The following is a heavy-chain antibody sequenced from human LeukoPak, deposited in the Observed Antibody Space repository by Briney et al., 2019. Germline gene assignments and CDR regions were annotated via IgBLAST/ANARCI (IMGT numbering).Heavy chain of an antibody. J-gene: IGHJ5*02. Sequence: SETLSLTCTVSGGSMSTTYWTWIRQPPGRGLEWIGHVYYSGTTNYNPSLKSRLTISVDTSKNQFSLNLSSVTAADTAVYYCAREFDPWGPGTLVTVSS. V-gene: IGHV4-59*12. CDR2: VYYSGTT. CDR1: GGSMSTTY. CDR3: AREFDP.